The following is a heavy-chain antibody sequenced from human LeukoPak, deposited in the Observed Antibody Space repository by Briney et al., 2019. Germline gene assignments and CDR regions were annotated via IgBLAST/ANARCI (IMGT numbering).Heavy chain of an antibody. D-gene: IGHD3-3*01. CDR3: ARNGLLRFLEPQDY. V-gene: IGHV4-59*04. J-gene: IGHJ4*02. CDR1: GGSISSYY. CDR2: IYHSGST. Sequence: PSETLSLTCTVSGGSISSYYWSWIRQPPGKGLEWIASIYHSGSTYYNPPLKSRVTISVDTSKNQFSLRLSSVTAADTAVYYCARNGLLRFLEPQDYWGQGTLVTVSS.